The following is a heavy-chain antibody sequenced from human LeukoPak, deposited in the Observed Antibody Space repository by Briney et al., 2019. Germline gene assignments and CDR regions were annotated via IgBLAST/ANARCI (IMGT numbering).Heavy chain of an antibody. D-gene: IGHD6-13*01. CDR2: ITSGSGSNV. CDR3: ARHGSWSFDY. CDR1: GFTFSSHA. Sequence: PGGSLRLSCAASGFTFSSHAMSWVRQAPGKGLEWVSAITSGSGSNVYYTDSLKGRFTISRDNSKNTLYLQMNSLRAEDTAVYYCARHGSWSFDYWGQGTPVTVSA. V-gene: IGHV3-23*01. J-gene: IGHJ4*02.